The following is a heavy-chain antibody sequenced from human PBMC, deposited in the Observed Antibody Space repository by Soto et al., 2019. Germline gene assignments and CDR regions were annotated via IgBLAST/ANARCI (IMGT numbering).Heavy chain of an antibody. Sequence: ASVQVSCKAYAYTFTSYGISWVRQAPGQGLECMGRISAYKGHTNHAHILQRKAIMTPHTSPSTASMEARSLRYDDTAVYYCARDGLTAVLGTYYFFGMDVWVQGTTVTVSS. D-gene: IGHD2-21*02. V-gene: IGHV1-18*04. CDR1: AYTFTSYG. CDR2: ISAYKGHT. J-gene: IGHJ6*02. CDR3: ARDGLTAVLGTYYFFGMDV.